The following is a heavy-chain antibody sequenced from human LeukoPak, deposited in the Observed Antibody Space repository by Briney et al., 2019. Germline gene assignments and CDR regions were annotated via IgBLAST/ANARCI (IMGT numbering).Heavy chain of an antibody. CDR1: GDSISSGIHY. J-gene: IGHJ4*02. Sequence: SQTLSLTCTVSGDSISSGIHYWNWIRQPAGKGLEWIGRIYTSGSTNYNPSLKSRVTISVDTSKNQFSLKLSSVTAADTAVYYCARDMVRGVIHVGFDYWGQGTLVTVSS. CDR3: ARDMVRGVIHVGFDY. V-gene: IGHV4-61*02. D-gene: IGHD3-10*01. CDR2: IYTSGST.